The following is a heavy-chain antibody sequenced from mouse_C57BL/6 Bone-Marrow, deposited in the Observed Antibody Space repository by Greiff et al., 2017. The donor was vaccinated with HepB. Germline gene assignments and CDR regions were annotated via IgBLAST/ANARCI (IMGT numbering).Heavy chain of an antibody. J-gene: IGHJ3*01. V-gene: IGHV2-2*01. D-gene: IGHD4-1*01. Sequence: VKLVESGPGLVQPSQSLSITCTVSGFSLTSYGVHWVRQSPGKGLEWLGVIWSGGSTDYNAAFISRLSISKDNSKSQVFFKMNSLQADDTAIYYCARTGTLAYWGQGTLVTVSA. CDR3: ARTGTLAY. CDR2: IWSGGST. CDR1: GFSLTSYG.